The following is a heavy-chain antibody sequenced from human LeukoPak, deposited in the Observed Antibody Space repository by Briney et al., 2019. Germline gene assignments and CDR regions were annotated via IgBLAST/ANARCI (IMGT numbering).Heavy chain of an antibody. CDR2: IYHSGTT. V-gene: IGHV4-38-2*01. CDR1: GYSISSGYY. J-gene: IGHJ4*02. CDR3: ARRGVIAARLFDY. D-gene: IGHD6-6*01. Sequence: SETLSLTCAVSGYSISSGYYWGWVRQPPGKGLGRIGSIYHSGTTYYNPPLKSRVTISVDTSKSQFSLKLRSVAAADTAVYYCARRGVIAARLFDYWGQGTLVTVSS.